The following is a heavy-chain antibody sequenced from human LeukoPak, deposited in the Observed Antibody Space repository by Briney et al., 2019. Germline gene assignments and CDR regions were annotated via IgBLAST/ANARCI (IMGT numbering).Heavy chain of an antibody. CDR2: INRNIGGT. V-gene: IGHV1-2*02. Sequence: GASVKVSCKASGYTFTGYYMHWVRQAPGQGLEWMGWINRNIGGTNYAQRFRGRVTMTRDTSISTAYMELSRLTSDDTAVYYCARVAETDILTGYYPACGYWGQGTLVTVSS. CDR3: ARVAETDILTGYYPACGY. D-gene: IGHD3-9*01. J-gene: IGHJ4*02. CDR1: GYTFTGYY.